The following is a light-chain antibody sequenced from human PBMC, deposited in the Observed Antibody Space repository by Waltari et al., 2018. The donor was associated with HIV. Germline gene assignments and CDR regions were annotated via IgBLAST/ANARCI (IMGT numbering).Light chain of an antibody. CDR1: SSDVGGYNY. CDR3: SSYTSSTTYV. V-gene: IGLV2-14*01. CDR2: EVS. Sequence: QSALTQPASVSGSPGQSITISCTGTSSDVGGYNYVSWYQQHPGKSPKLIMYEVSNRPAGVSNRFSGSKSGNTASLTISGLQADDEAHYYCSSYTSSTTYVFGTGTKVTVL. J-gene: IGLJ1*01.